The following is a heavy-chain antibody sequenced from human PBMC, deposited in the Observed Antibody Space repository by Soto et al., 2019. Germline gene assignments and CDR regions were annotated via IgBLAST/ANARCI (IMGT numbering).Heavy chain of an antibody. Sequence: SGFTFSNSAVTWVRQAPGKGLEWVSTISGSGGSTYYADSVKGRFTISRDNSKNTLYLQMNSLRAEDTAVYYCAYSSTPFDYWGQGTLVTVSS. CDR2: ISGSGGST. V-gene: IGHV3-23*01. CDR1: GFTFSNSA. J-gene: IGHJ4*02. CDR3: AYSSTPFDY. D-gene: IGHD6-13*01.